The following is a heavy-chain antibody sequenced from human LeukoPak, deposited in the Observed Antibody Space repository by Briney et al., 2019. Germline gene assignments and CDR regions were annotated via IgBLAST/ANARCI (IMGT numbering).Heavy chain of an antibody. CDR1: GYTFTGYY. J-gene: IGHJ3*02. CDR3: ASPSLQQWPTGAFDI. Sequence: VKVSCKASGYTFTGYYMHWVRQAPGQGLEWMGWINPNSGGTNYAQKFQGWVTMTRDTSISTAYMELSRLRSDDTAVYYCASPSLQQWPTGAFDIWGQGTMVTVSS. CDR2: INPNSGGT. V-gene: IGHV1-2*04. D-gene: IGHD5-18*01.